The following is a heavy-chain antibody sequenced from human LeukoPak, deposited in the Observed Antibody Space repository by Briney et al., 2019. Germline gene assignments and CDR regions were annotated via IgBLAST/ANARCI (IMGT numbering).Heavy chain of an antibody. J-gene: IGHJ3*02. CDR1: GGSISSGGYY. D-gene: IGHD3-22*01. Sequence: PSETLSLTCTVSGGSISSGGYYWSWIRQHPGKGLEWIGYIYYSGSTYYNPSLKSRVTISVDTSKNQFSLKLSSVTAADTAVYYCARGKTYYYDSSGYYHPFATFDIWGQGTMVTVSS. CDR3: ARGKTYYYDSSGYYHPFATFDI. CDR2: IYYSGST. V-gene: IGHV4-31*03.